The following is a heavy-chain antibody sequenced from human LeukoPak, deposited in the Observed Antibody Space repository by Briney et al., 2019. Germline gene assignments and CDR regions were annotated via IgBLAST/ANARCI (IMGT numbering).Heavy chain of an antibody. CDR2: MNPNSGNT. Sequence: ASVKVSCKASGGTFSSYAISWVRQAPGQGLEWMGCMNPNSGNTGYAQKFQGRVTMTRNTSISTAYMELSSLRSEDTAVYYCARVRKGIAARRFDPWGQGTLVTVSS. D-gene: IGHD6-6*01. CDR3: ARVRKGIAARRFDP. CDR1: GGTFSSYA. J-gene: IGHJ5*02. V-gene: IGHV1-8*02.